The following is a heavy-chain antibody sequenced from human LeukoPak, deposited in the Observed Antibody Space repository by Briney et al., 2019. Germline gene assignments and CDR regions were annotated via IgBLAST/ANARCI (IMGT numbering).Heavy chain of an antibody. J-gene: IGHJ6*01. D-gene: IGHD2-2*02. CDR3: TRSGLTGMREYPRADYYYYGMDV. Sequence: SETLSLTCAVYGGSFSGYYWSWIRQPPGKGLEWIGEINHSGSTNYNPSLKSRVTISVDTSKNQFSLKLSSLAAADTAVYFCTRSGLTGMREYPRADYYYYGMDVWGQGTAVTVSS. CDR1: GGSFSGYY. CDR2: INHSGST. V-gene: IGHV4-34*01.